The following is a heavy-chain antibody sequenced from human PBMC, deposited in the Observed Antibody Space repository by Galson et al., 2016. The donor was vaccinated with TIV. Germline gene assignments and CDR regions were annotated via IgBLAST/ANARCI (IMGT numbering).Heavy chain of an antibody. CDR3: ASDTSGYYLTAFDY. J-gene: IGHJ4*02. D-gene: IGHD3-22*01. CDR2: ISFDGSNK. Sequence: SLRLSCAGSGFTFSVYWMSWVRQAPGKGLEWVALISFDGSNKYYADSVKGRFTISRDNSKNTLSLQMNSLSAEDTAVYYCASDTSGYYLTAFDYWGQGTLVTVSA. CDR1: GFTFSVYW. V-gene: IGHV3-30*03.